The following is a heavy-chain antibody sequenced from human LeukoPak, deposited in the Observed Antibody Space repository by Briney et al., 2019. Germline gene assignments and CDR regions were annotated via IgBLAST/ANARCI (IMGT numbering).Heavy chain of an antibody. CDR1: GDSLSSSYYY. CDR3: ARSYCSGGSCYFSFDY. V-gene: IGHV4-39*07. J-gene: IGHJ4*02. CDR2: IYYSGST. D-gene: IGHD2-15*01. Sequence: SETLSLTCTVSGDSLSSSYYYWGWIRQPPGKGLEWIGTIYYSGSTYYNPSLKSRVTISVDTSKNQFSLKLSSVTAADTAVYYCARSYCSGGSCYFSFDYWGQGTLVTVSS.